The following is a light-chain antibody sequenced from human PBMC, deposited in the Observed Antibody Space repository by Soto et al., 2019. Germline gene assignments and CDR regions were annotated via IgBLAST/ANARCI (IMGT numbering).Light chain of an antibody. CDR1: TSDVGGYNF. CDR2: EVS. J-gene: IGLJ1*01. Sequence: QSALTQPASVSGSPGQSITISCTGTTSDVGGYNFVSWYQHHPGKAPKLMIYEVSNRPSGVSNRFSGSKSGNTASLAISGLQAEDEADYYCSSFTITSTLYVFGTGTQLTVL. CDR3: SSFTITSTLYV. V-gene: IGLV2-14*01.